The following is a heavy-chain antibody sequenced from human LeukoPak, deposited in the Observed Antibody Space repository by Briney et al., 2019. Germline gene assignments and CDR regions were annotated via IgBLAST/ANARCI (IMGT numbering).Heavy chain of an antibody. CDR1: GFTFSTYS. V-gene: IGHV3-21*01. CDR3: ARGASEWFGESTV. D-gene: IGHD3-10*01. CDR2: ISSSGDYI. J-gene: IGHJ4*02. Sequence: PGGSLRLSCAASGFTFSTYSMNWVRQAPGKGLEWVSSISSSGDYIYYAESLKGRFTISRDNAKNSLSLQMNSLRAEDTAVYYCARGASEWFGESTVWGQGTLVTVSS.